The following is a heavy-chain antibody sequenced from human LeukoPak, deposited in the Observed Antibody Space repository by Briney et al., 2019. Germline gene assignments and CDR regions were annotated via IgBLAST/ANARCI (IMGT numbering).Heavy chain of an antibody. J-gene: IGHJ6*03. Sequence: PGGSLRLSCAASGFTVSSNYMSWVRQAPGKGLERVSVIYSGGSTYYADSVKGRFTISRDNSKNTLYLQMNSLRAEDTAVYYCARERGYSGYALDYYYYYMDVWGKGTTVTVSS. D-gene: IGHD5-12*01. V-gene: IGHV3-66*02. CDR3: ARERGYSGYALDYYYYYMDV. CDR1: GFTVSSNY. CDR2: IYSGGST.